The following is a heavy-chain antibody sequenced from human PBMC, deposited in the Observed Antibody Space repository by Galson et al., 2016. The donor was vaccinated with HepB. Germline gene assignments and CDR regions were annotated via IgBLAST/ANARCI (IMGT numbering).Heavy chain of an antibody. V-gene: IGHV3-21*01. CDR2: IGYSGTDR. J-gene: IGHJ4*02. D-gene: IGHD6-19*01. Sequence: SLRLSCAASGFTFSSHNMNWVRQAPGKGLEWVSSIGYSGTDRYYRDSVKGRFTISRDNAGDSVFLQMNSPRAEDTALYYCARESSGALFDSWGQGTLVTVSS. CDR1: GFTFSSHN. CDR3: ARESSGALFDS.